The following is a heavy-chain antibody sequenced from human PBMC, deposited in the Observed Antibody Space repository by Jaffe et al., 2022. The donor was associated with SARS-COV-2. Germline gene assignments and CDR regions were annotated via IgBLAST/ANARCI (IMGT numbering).Heavy chain of an antibody. CDR3: AREWEGYDILTGYYPWGYYGMDV. D-gene: IGHD3-9*01. Sequence: EVQLVESGGGLVKPGGSLRLSCAASGFTFSSYSMNWVRQAPGKGLEWVSSISSSSSYIYYADSVKGRFTISRDNAKNSLYLQMNSLRAEDTAVYYCAREWEGYDILTGYYPWGYYGMDVWGQGTTVTVSS. CDR1: GFTFSSYS. CDR2: ISSSSSYI. V-gene: IGHV3-21*01. J-gene: IGHJ6*02.